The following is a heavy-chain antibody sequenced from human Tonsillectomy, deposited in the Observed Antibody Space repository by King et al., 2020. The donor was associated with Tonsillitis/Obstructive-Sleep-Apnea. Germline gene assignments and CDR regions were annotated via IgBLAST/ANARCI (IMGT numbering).Heavy chain of an antibody. J-gene: IGHJ6*04. V-gene: IGHV3-33*01. CDR3: ASAYCSSTSCYKESYYYGMDV. CDR2: IWYDGSNK. CDR1: GFTFSSYG. D-gene: IGHD2-2*02. Sequence: VQLVESGGGVVQPGRSLRLSCAASGFTFSSYGMHWVRQAPGKGLEWVAVIWYDGSNKYYADSVKGRFTISRDNSKNTLYLQMNSLRAEDTAVYYCASAYCSSTSCYKESYYYGMDVWGKGTTVTVSS.